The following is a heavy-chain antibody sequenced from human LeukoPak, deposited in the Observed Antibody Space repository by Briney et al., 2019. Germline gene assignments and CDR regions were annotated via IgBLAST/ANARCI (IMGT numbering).Heavy chain of an antibody. CDR3: ARGLVGVWPFDY. CDR2: IIPIFGIA. Sequence: ASVKVSCKASGGTSSSYAISWVRQAPGQGLEWMGRIIPIFGIANYAQKFQGRVTITADKSTSTAYMELSSLRSEDTAVYYCARGLVGVWPFDYWGQGTLVTVSS. CDR1: GGTSSSYA. V-gene: IGHV1-69*04. D-gene: IGHD1-26*01. J-gene: IGHJ4*02.